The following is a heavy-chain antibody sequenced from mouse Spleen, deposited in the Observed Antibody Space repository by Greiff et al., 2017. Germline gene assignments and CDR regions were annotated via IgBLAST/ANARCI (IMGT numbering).Heavy chain of an antibody. V-gene: IGHV5-9*01. CDR2: ISSGGGNT. CDR3: AKSSYYSYDVDY. CDR1: GFTFSSYA. D-gene: IGHD2-12*01. J-gene: IGHJ2*01. Sequence: EVKLMESGGGLVKPGGSLKLSCAASGFTFSSYAMSWVRQTPEKRLEWVAYISSGGGNTYYPDSVKGRFTISRDNAKNTLYLQMSSLRSEDTALYYCAKSSYYSYDVDYWGQGTTLTVSS.